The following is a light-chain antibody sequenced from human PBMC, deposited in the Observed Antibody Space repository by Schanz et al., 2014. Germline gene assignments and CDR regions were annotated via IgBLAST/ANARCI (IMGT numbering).Light chain of an antibody. CDR3: QQRSNWLT. V-gene: IGKV3-11*01. CDR2: GAS. Sequence: EIVLTQSPATLSLSPGETATLSCRASQSVSSYLAWYQQKPGQAPRLLIYGASTRATDIPARFSGSGSGTDFTLTISSLEPEDFAVYYCQQRSNWLTFGGGTKVEIK. J-gene: IGKJ4*01. CDR1: QSVSSY.